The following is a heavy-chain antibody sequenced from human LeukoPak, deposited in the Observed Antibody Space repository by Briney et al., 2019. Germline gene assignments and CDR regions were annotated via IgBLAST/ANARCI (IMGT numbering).Heavy chain of an antibody. J-gene: IGHJ4*02. Sequence: SETLSLTCTVSGGSLSSYYWTWVRQPPGKGLEWVGYIYYSGRTNYNPSLKSRVTMSVDTSKNQFSLTLSSVTVADTAVYYCARGLKFYDILTAYYTFPYFDYWGLGALVTVSS. V-gene: IGHV4-59*01. CDR3: ARGLKFYDILTAYYTFPYFDY. CDR1: GGSLSSYY. D-gene: IGHD3-9*01. CDR2: IYYSGRT.